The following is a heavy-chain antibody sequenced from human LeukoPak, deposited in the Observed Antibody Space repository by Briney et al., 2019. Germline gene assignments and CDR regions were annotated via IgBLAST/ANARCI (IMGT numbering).Heavy chain of an antibody. CDR3: ARYAEYAVSTPCY. CDR2: ISYDGSNK. D-gene: IGHD2-8*01. Sequence: GGSLRLSCAASGFIFSSYGMHWVRQAPGKGLEWVAVISYDGSNKHYADSVKGRFTISRDNSENTLYLQMNSLRAEDTAVYYCARYAEYAVSTPCYWGQGTLVTVSA. J-gene: IGHJ4*02. CDR1: GFIFSSYG. V-gene: IGHV3-30*03.